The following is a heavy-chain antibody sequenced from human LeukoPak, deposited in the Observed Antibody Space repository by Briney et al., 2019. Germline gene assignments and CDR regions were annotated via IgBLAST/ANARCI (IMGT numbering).Heavy chain of an antibody. Sequence: PSETLSLTCTVSGGSISTYYWSWIRQPPGKGLEWIGNTYYSGSTIYNPSLKSRVTISGDTSKAQFSLKMTSVTAADTAVYYCARGRRRMTIIRGVIKGGYFDYWGQGALVTVSS. CDR1: GGSISTYY. J-gene: IGHJ4*02. D-gene: IGHD3-10*01. V-gene: IGHV4-59*12. CDR3: ARGRRRMTIIRGVIKGGYFDY. CDR2: TYYSGST.